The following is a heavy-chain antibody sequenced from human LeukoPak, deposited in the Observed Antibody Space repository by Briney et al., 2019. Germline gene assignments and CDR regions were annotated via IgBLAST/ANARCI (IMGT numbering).Heavy chain of an antibody. J-gene: IGHJ4*02. D-gene: IGHD6-13*01. CDR3: AKDYIVAAPTGFDY. Sequence: GGSLRLSCSASGFTFRNYAMHWVRQAPGKGLEYVSVISSNGGSTYYADSVKGQFTISRDNSKNTLYLQMNSLRAEDTAVYYCAKDYIVAAPTGFDYWGQGTLVTVSS. CDR1: GFTFRNYA. V-gene: IGHV3-64*04. CDR2: ISSNGGST.